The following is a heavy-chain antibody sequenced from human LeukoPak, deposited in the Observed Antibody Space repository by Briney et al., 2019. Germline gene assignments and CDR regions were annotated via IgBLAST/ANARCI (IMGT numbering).Heavy chain of an antibody. CDR3: ARQINQGGFDP. CDR1: GGSISSSSYY. D-gene: IGHD1-14*01. CDR2: IYYSGST. V-gene: IGHV4-39*01. Sequence: KTSETLSLTCTVSGGSISSSSYYWGWIRQPPGKGLEWIGSIYYSGSTYYNPSLKSRVTISVDTSKNQFSLKLSSVTAADTAVYYCARQINQGGFDPWGQGTLVTVSS. J-gene: IGHJ5*02.